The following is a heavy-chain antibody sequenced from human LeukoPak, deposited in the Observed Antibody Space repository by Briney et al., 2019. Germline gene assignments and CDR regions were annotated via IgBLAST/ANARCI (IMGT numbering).Heavy chain of an antibody. CDR2: IYHSGST. CDR1: GYSISSGYY. D-gene: IGHD5-18*01. CDR3: ARLGYGYGSDWYFDF. Sequence: SETLSLTCAVSGYSISSGYYWGWIRQPPGKGLGWIGSIYHSGSTYYNPSLKSRVTISVDTSKNQFSLKLSSVTAADTAVYYCARLGYGYGSDWYFDFWGRGTLVTVSS. J-gene: IGHJ2*01. V-gene: IGHV4-38-2*01.